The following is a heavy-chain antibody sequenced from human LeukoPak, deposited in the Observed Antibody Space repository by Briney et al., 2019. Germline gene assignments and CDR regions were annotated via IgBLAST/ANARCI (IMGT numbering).Heavy chain of an antibody. CDR3: ARDRGYSGYDFGFDY. CDR2: ISYDGSNK. D-gene: IGHD5-12*01. CDR1: GFTFSSYA. J-gene: IGHJ4*02. V-gene: IGHV3-30*04. Sequence: GRSLRLSCAASGFTFSSYAMHWVRQAPGKGLEGVAVISYDGSNKYYADSVKGRFTISRDNSKNTLYLQMNSLRAEDTAVYYCARDRGYSGYDFGFDYWGQGTLVTVSS.